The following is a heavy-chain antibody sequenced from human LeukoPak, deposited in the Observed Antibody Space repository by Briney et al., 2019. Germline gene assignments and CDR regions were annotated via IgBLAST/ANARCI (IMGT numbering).Heavy chain of an antibody. CDR2: IRHGGGTE. J-gene: IGHJ3*02. CDR3: ARSRAPTADPDAFDI. V-gene: IGHV3-30*02. CDR1: GFVFSYYG. D-gene: IGHD1-14*01. Sequence: GGSLRLSCVASGFVFSYYGIHWVRQSPGKGLEWVAFIRHGGGTEYYADSVKGRFTISRDNSKNSLYLQMKNLKTEDTAVYYCARSRAPTADPDAFDIWGQGTMVSVSS.